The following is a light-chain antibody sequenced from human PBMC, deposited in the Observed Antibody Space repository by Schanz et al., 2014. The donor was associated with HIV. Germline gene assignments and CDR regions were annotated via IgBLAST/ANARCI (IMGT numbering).Light chain of an antibody. CDR2: EVD. CDR3: SSYAGSLPVV. J-gene: IGLJ2*01. V-gene: IGLV2-8*01. CDR1: SSNVGGYNY. Sequence: QSVLTQPRSVSGSPGQSVAISCTGSSSNVGGYNYVSWYQQHPGKAPKLMIYEVDKRPSGVPDRFSGSKSGNTASLTVSGLQAEDEADYYCSSYAGSLPVVFGGGTKLTVL.